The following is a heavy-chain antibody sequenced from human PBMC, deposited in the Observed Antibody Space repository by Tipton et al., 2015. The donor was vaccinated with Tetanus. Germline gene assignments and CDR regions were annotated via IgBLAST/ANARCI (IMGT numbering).Heavy chain of an antibody. Sequence: TLSLTCTVSGVSISGYYWSWIRQPAGKGLDWIGYISYTGTTHYNPSLKSRVTISLDRSKNQFSLKPTSVTAADTAVYYCATVGLVTASVKYWGQGTLVTVSS. D-gene: IGHD2-21*02. CDR3: ATVGLVTASVKY. CDR2: ISYTGTT. J-gene: IGHJ4*01. CDR1: GVSISGYY. V-gene: IGHV4-59*06.